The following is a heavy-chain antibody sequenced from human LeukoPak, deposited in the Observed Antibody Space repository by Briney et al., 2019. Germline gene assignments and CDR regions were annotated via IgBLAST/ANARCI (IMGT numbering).Heavy chain of an antibody. D-gene: IGHD3-10*01. CDR3: ARAVGN. Sequence: ASVKVSCKASGYTFIDYYLYWVRQAPGQGLEWMGWINPNNGATDSSQTFQGRVTMTRDTSISTAYMELSRLRSDDTAVYYCARAVGNWGQGTLVTVSS. CDR2: INPNNGAT. J-gene: IGHJ4*02. V-gene: IGHV1-2*02. CDR1: GYTFIDYY.